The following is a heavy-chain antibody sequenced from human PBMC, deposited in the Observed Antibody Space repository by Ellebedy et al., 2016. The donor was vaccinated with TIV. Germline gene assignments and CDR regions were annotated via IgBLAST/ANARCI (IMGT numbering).Heavy chain of an antibody. J-gene: IGHJ6*02. CDR2: ISSSSSTI. D-gene: IGHD3-9*01. CDR3: ASGYFDWLLPNYYYGMDV. V-gene: IGHV3-48*04. Sequence: GGSLRLXXTGSGFTFGDFAFNWIRQAPGKGLEWVSYISSSSSTIYYADSVKGRFTISRDNAKNSLHLQMNSLRAEDTAVYYCASGYFDWLLPNYYYGMDVWGQGTTVTVSS. CDR1: GFTFGDFA.